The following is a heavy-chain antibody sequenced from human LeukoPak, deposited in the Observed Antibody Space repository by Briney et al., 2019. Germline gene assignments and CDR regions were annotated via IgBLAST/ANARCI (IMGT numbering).Heavy chain of an antibody. CDR3: AKHYGSGTYYNYLDY. V-gene: IGHV3-23*01. Sequence: WGSLRLSCAASGFTFSSYAMSWVRQAPGKGLEWVSAGSGSGGSTYYADSVKGRFTISRDNSKNTLYLQMNSLRAEDTAVYYCAKHYGSGTYYNYLDYWGQGTLVTVSS. CDR1: GFTFSSYA. CDR2: GSGSGGST. J-gene: IGHJ4*02. D-gene: IGHD3-10*01.